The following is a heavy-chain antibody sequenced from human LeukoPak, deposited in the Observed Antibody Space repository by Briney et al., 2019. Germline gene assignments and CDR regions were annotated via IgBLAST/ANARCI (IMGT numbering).Heavy chain of an antibody. J-gene: IGHJ4*02. CDR2: IYYSGGT. V-gene: IGHV4-59*01. Sequence: SETLSLTCTVSGGSISSYYWSWIRQPPGKGLEWIGYIYYSGGTDYNPSLKSRVTISVDTSKNQFSLKLSSVTAADTAVYYCASATVGATTSFDYWGQGTLVTVSS. CDR1: GGSISSYY. CDR3: ASATVGATTSFDY. D-gene: IGHD1-26*01.